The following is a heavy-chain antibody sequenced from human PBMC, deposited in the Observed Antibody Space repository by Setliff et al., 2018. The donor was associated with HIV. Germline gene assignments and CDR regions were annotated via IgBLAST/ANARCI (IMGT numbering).Heavy chain of an antibody. CDR2: IYHTANT. D-gene: IGHD1-26*01. CDR3: VRHDPPNSGRFYFDL. J-gene: IGHJ4*01. Sequence: PSETLSLTCSVFGGSISTYSYYWGWVRQPPGMGLEWIGSIYHTANTHYSPSLETRVAIFVDTSKNQFPLRLSSVTAADSAMYYCVRHDPPNSGRFYFDLWGRGTLVTVSS. CDR1: GGSISTYSYY. V-gene: IGHV4-39*01.